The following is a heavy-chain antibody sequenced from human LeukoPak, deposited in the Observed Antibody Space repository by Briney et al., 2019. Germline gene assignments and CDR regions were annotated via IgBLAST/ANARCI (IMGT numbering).Heavy chain of an antibody. D-gene: IGHD6-19*01. J-gene: IGHJ4*02. CDR2: IRYDGSNK. Sequence: GGSLRLSCAASGFTFSSYGMHWVRQAPGKGLEWVAFIRYDGSNKYYADSVKGRFTISRDNSKNTLYLQMNSLRAEDTAVYYCAKVGYSSGWLFDYWGQGTLVTVSS. V-gene: IGHV3-30*02. CDR1: GFTFSSYG. CDR3: AKVGYSSGWLFDY.